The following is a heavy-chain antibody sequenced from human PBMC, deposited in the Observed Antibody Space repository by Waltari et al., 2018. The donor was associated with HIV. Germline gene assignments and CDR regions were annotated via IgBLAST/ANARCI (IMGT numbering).Heavy chain of an antibody. J-gene: IGHJ4*02. V-gene: IGHV3-9*01. CDR2: ISWNSGSI. CDR3: AKGPFDY. Sequence: EVQLVESGGGLVQPGRSLRLSCAASGFTFDDYAMHWVRQAPGKGVEWVAGISWNSGSIGYEDSVKGRFTISRDNAKNSVYLEMNSLRTEDTALYYCAKGPFDYWGQGTLVTVSS. CDR1: GFTFDDYA.